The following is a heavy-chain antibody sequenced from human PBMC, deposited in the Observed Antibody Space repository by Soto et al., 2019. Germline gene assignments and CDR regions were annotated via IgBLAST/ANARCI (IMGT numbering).Heavy chain of an antibody. J-gene: IGHJ4*02. V-gene: IGHV1-69*13. CDR2: IIPIFGTA. Sequence: GASVKVSCKASGGTFSSYAISWVRQAPGQGLEWMGGIIPIFGTANYAQKFQGRVTITADESTSTAYMELSSLRSEDTAVYYCGRDLVPRPQNNGYSSSWYEVYFDYWGQGTLVTVSS. CDR3: GRDLVPRPQNNGYSSSWYEVYFDY. CDR1: GGTFSSYA. D-gene: IGHD6-13*01.